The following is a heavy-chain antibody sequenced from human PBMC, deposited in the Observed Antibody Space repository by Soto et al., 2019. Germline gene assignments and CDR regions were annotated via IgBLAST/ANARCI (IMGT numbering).Heavy chain of an antibody. CDR1: GFNFRSYG. Sequence: PGGSLRLSCAASGFNFRSYGMHWVRQAPGKGLQWVAVISYDASNKYYADSVKGRFTISRDNSKNTLYLQMNTLRPEDTAAYYCAKGSSSVYYYYYGLDVWGQGTTVTVSS. CDR2: ISYDASNK. D-gene: IGHD6-6*01. CDR3: AKGSSSVYYYYYGLDV. V-gene: IGHV3-30*18. J-gene: IGHJ6*02.